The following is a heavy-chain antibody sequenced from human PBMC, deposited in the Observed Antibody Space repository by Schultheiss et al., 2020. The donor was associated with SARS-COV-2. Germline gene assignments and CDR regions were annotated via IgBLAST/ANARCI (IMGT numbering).Heavy chain of an antibody. CDR2: INHSGST. J-gene: IGHJ5*02. D-gene: IGHD2-2*01. Sequence: SETLSLTCAVYGGSFSGYYWSWIRQPPGKGLEWIGEINHSGSTNYNPSLKSRVTISVDTSKNQFSLKLSSVTAADTAVYYCARGRRYCSSTSCFGARGNWFDPWGQGTLVTVSS. CDR1: GGSFSGYY. V-gene: IGHV4-34*01. CDR3: ARGRRYCSSTSCFGARGNWFDP.